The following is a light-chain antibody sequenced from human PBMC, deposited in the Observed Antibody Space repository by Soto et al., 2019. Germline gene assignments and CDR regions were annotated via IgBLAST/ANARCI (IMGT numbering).Light chain of an antibody. V-gene: IGLV1-40*01. J-gene: IGLJ1*01. CDR3: QSYDSSLSGGV. Sequence: QAVVTQPPSVSGAPGQRVTISCTGSSSNIGAGYDVHWYQQLPGTAPKLLIYGNSNRPSGVPDRFSGSKSGTSASLAITGLRAEDEADYYCQSYDSSLSGGVFGTGTKVTVL. CDR2: GNS. CDR1: SSNIGAGYD.